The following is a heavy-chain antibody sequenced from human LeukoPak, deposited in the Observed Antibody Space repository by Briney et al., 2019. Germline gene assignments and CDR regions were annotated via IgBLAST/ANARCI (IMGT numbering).Heavy chain of an antibody. CDR2: LSHSGST. V-gene: IGHV4-38-2*01. CDR3: TRSNAFDI. Sequence: GSLRLSCVVSGFTFSPYSMNWVRQPPGKGLEWTGSLSHSGSTYYNPSLQSRLTMSVDTSKNQFSLKLSSVTAADTAVYYCTRSNAFDIRGQGTMVTVSS. CDR1: GFTFSPYS. J-gene: IGHJ3*02.